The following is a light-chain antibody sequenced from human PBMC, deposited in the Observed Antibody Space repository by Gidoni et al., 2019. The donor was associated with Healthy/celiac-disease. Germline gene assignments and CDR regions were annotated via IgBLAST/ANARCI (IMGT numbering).Light chain of an antibody. Sequence: EIALTQSPATLSLSPGERATLSCRASQSVNSYLAWYQQKPGQAPRLLIYDASNRATGIPARFSGSGSGSDFTLTIGSLEPEDFAVYYCQQRGNWPLTFGGGTKVEIK. V-gene: IGKV3-11*01. CDR1: QSVNSY. CDR3: QQRGNWPLT. J-gene: IGKJ4*01. CDR2: DAS.